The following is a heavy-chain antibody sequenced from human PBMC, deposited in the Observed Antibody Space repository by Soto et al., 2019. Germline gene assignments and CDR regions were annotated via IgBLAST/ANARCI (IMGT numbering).Heavy chain of an antibody. CDR3: AGKGWLRGHYYGMDV. CDR1: GGSISSGGYY. CDR2: IYYSGST. Sequence: SETLSLTCTVSGGSISSGGYYWSWIRQHPGKGLEWIGYIYYSGSTYYNPSLKSRVTISVDTSKNQFSLKLSSVTAADTAVYYCAGKGWLRGHYYGMDVWGQGTTVTVSS. V-gene: IGHV4-31*03. J-gene: IGHJ6*02. D-gene: IGHD5-12*01.